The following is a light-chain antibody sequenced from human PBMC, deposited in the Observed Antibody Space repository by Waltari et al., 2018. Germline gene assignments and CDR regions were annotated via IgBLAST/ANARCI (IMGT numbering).Light chain of an antibody. Sequence: QAALTQPASVSGSPGQSITISCTGSNSDIGTFNLVPWYEQHPGKAPKLIIYEVKNRPSGVSDRFSGSKSDNTASLTISGLQHEDEATYFCSSYGASMTLLFGGGTRVTVL. CDR1: NSDIGTFNL. V-gene: IGLV2-14*02. CDR2: EVK. CDR3: SSYGASMTLL. J-gene: IGLJ3*02.